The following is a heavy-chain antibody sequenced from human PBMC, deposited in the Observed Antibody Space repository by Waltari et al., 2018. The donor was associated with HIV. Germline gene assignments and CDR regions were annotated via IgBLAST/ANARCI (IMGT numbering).Heavy chain of an antibody. CDR3: ARVTRVVPAAMLGPTRVYHAEFDY. CDR2: IYYSGST. CDR1: GGSISSSSYY. J-gene: IGHJ4*02. Sequence: QLQLQESGPGLVKPSETLSLTCTVSGGSISSSSYYWGWIRQPPGKGLEWIGSIYYSGSTYYNPSLKSRVTISVDTSKNQFSLKLSSVTAADTAVYYCARVTRVVPAAMLGPTRVYHAEFDYWGQGTLVTVSS. V-gene: IGHV4-39*01. D-gene: IGHD2-2*01.